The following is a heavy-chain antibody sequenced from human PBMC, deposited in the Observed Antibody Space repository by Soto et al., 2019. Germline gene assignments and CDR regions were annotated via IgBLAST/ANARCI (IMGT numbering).Heavy chain of an antibody. CDR2: INHTGST. V-gene: IGHV4-4*02. CDR3: ARDKITGLFDY. Sequence: SETLSLTCAVSGGSISSSNWWSWVRQPPGKGLEWIGEINHTGSTNYNPSLKSRVTISVDTSKNQFSLKLTSVTAADTAVYYCARDKITGLFDYWGQGTLVTVSS. D-gene: IGHD2-8*02. CDR1: GGSISSSNW. J-gene: IGHJ4*02.